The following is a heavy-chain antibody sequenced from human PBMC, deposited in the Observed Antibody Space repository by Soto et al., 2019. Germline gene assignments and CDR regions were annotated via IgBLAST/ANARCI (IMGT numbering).Heavy chain of an antibody. CDR2: IGKTGGDT. CDR1: GFTFSGYY. V-gene: IGHV3-11*01. CDR3: ASVIGNRVRYGLVDY. J-gene: IGHJ4*02. D-gene: IGHD3-10*01. Sequence: GGYLRLSCAGSGFTFSGYYIAWFRQAPGKGLEWVSFIGKTGGDTFYADSVEGRFTVSRDNAKNSLYLQMNSLRAEDTAMYYCASVIGNRVRYGLVDYWGQGTVVTVSS.